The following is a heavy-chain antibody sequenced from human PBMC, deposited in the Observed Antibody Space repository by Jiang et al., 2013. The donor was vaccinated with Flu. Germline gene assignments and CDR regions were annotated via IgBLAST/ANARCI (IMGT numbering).Heavy chain of an antibody. Sequence: VQLVESGAEVKKPGASAKVSCKASGYTFTSYYVHWVRQAPGQGLEWMGVIIPIFGTANYAQKFQGRVTITADESTSTAYMELSSLRSEDTAVYYCASRAAKFSRQSPTSHDYWGQGTLATVSS. CDR1: GYTFTSYY. CDR3: ASRAAKFSRQSPTSHDY. V-gene: IGHV1-69*01. D-gene: IGHD2-15*01. J-gene: IGHJ4*02. CDR2: IIPIFGTA.